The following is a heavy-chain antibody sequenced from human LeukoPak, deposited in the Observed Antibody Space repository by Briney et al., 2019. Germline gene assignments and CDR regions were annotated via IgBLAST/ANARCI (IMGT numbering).Heavy chain of an antibody. Sequence: GRSLRLSCAASGFSFSKYGMSWVRQAPGKGLEWVSVISGSGSGTYYADSVKGRFTISRDNSKNTLYLQMNSLRAEDSAVYYCAKRAGISFRFFDYWGQGTLVTVSS. CDR3: AKRAGISFRFFDY. CDR1: GFSFSKYG. J-gene: IGHJ4*02. CDR2: ISGSGSGT. V-gene: IGHV3-23*01.